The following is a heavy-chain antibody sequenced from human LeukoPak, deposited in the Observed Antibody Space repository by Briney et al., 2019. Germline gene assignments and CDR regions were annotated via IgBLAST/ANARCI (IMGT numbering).Heavy chain of an antibody. J-gene: IGHJ2*01. Sequence: SQTLSLTCTVSGGSISSGDYYWSWIRQPPGKGLEWIGYIYYSGSTHYNPSLKSRVTISVDTSKNQFSLKLSSVTAADTAVYYCARDFPPGATGYWYFDLWGRGTLVTVSS. V-gene: IGHV4-30-4*01. CDR3: ARDFPPGATGYWYFDL. CDR2: IYYSGST. D-gene: IGHD3-10*01. CDR1: GGSISSGDYY.